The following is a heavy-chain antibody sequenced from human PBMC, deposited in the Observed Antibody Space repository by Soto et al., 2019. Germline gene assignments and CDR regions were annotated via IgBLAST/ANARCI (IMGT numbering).Heavy chain of an antibody. J-gene: IGHJ4*02. CDR1: GDSVSSNSAA. D-gene: IGHD1-26*01. CDR3: ARGLALSGSYLRAFDS. Sequence: QVQLQQSGPGLVKPSQTLSLTCAISGDSVSSNSAAWNWIRQSPSRGLEWLGRTYYRSKWYNDYAVYVKSRITINPDTSKNQFALQLNSVTPEDTAVYYCARGLALSGSYLRAFDSWGQGTLVTVSS. V-gene: IGHV6-1*01. CDR2: TYYRSKWYN.